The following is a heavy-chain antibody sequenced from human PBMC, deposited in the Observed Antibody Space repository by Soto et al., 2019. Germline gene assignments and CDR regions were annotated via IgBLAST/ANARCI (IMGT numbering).Heavy chain of an antibody. V-gene: IGHV3-21*01. D-gene: IGHD5-12*01. CDR3: AREIEDGFPEDVDY. Sequence: GGSLRLSCAASGFTFSSYSMNWVRQAPGKGLEWVSSISSSSSYIYYADSVKGRFTISRDNAKNSLYLQMNSLRAEDTAVYYCAREIEDGFPEDVDYWGQGTLVTVSS. CDR1: GFTFSSYS. CDR2: ISSSSSYI. J-gene: IGHJ4*02.